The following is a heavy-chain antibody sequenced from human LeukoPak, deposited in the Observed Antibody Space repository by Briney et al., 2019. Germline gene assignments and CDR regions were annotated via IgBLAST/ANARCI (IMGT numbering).Heavy chain of an antibody. CDR3: ARSPRYYYDSRGDAFDI. V-gene: IGHV4-34*01. D-gene: IGHD3-22*01. CDR1: GGSFSGYY. Sequence: SETLSLTCAVYGGSFSGYYWSWIRQPPGKGLEWIGEINHSGSTNYNPSLKSRVTISVDTSKNQFSLKLSSVTAADTAVYYCARSPRYYYDSRGDAFDIWGQGTMVTVPS. CDR2: INHSGST. J-gene: IGHJ3*02.